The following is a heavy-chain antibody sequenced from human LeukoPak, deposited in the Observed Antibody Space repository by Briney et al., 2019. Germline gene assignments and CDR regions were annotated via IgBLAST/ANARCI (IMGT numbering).Heavy chain of an antibody. Sequence: PGGSLRLSCAASGFTFSSYSMNWVRQAPGKGLEWVSAISGSAGSTYYADSVKGRFTISRDNSRNTLYLQMNSLRAEDTAVYYCAKDGGGYCSSTSCYADYWGQGTLVTVSS. V-gene: IGHV3-23*01. CDR3: AKDGGGYCSSTSCYADY. J-gene: IGHJ4*02. CDR1: GFTFSSYS. CDR2: ISGSAGST. D-gene: IGHD2-2*01.